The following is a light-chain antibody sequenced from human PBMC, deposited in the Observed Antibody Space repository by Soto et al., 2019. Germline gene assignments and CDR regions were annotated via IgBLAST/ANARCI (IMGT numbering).Light chain of an antibody. J-gene: IGKJ1*01. CDR2: GAS. CDR1: QSVGSLS. V-gene: IGKV3-20*01. CDR3: QHYGTSMWT. Sequence: EIVLTQSPGTLSLSPGERATLSCRASQSVGSLSLAWYQQKPGQAPRLLIYGASSRATGIPDRFSGSGSGTDFTLTISRLEPEDFTVYYCQHYGTSMWTFGQGTKVDI.